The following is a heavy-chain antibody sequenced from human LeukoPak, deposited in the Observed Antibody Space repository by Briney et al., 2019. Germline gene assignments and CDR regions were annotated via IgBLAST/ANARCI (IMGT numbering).Heavy chain of an antibody. D-gene: IGHD4-17*01. CDR2: IYYIGST. J-gene: IGHJ4*02. CDR3: TRDSSYMTTVDY. Sequence: PSETLSLTCTVSGGSISGSTYYWGWIRQPPGKELEWIGRIYYIGSTYYNPSLKSRVTISIDTSKNQFSLKLSSVTAADTAVYYCTRDSSYMTTVDYWGQGTLVTVSS. V-gene: IGHV4-39*07. CDR1: GGSISGSTYY.